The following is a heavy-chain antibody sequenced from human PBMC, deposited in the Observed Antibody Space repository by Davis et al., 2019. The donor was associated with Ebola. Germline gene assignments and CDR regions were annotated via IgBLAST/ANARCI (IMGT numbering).Heavy chain of an antibody. Sequence: GESLKISCAASGFTFSSYGMHWVRQAPGKGLEWMANIKEDGSEKYYVDSVKGRFTVSRDNARNSLYLQMNSLRPEDTAVYYCASGIGGAHWGQGTLVTVSS. CDR3: ASGIGGAH. J-gene: IGHJ4*02. V-gene: IGHV3-7*03. D-gene: IGHD3-16*01. CDR1: GFTFSSYG. CDR2: IKEDGSEK.